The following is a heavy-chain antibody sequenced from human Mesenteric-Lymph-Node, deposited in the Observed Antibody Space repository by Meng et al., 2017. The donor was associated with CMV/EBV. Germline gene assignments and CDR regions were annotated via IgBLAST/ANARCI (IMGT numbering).Heavy chain of an antibody. CDR3: ARGNPSTSPGYDFWSGYWDY. D-gene: IGHD3-3*01. CDR1: GYSINSGYY. J-gene: IGHJ4*02. CDR2: IYHSGST. Sequence: SETLSLTCTVSGYSINSGYYWGWIRQPPGKGLEWIGSIYHSGSTYYNPSLKSRVTISEDTSKNQFSLKLNSVTAADTAVYYCARGNPSTSPGYDFWSGYWDYWGQGTLVTVSS. V-gene: IGHV4-38-2*02.